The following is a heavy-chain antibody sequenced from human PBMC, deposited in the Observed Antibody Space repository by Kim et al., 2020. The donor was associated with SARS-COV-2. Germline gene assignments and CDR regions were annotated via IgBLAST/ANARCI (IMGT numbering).Heavy chain of an antibody. CDR2: ISYDGSNK. J-gene: IGHJ3*02. CDR3: ARAPYYGSGDDAFDI. D-gene: IGHD3-10*01. Sequence: GGSLRLSCAASGFTFSSYAMHWVRQAPGKGLEWVAVISYDGSNKYYADSVKGRFTISRDNSKNTLYLQMNSLRAEDTAVYYCARAPYYGSGDDAFDICG. V-gene: IGHV3-30*04. CDR1: GFTFSSYA.